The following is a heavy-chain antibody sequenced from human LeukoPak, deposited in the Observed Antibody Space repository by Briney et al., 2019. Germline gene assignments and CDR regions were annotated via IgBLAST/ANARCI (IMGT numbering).Heavy chain of an antibody. J-gene: IGHJ4*02. D-gene: IGHD3-22*01. CDR3: ARGNSYYDSSGAFDY. V-gene: IGHV4-59*01. CDR1: GGSICTYY. CDR2: IYYSGST. Sequence: SETLSLTCTVSGGSICTYYWSWIRQPPGKGLEWIGYIYYSGSTNYNPSLKSRVSMSVDTSKNQFSLKLSSVTAADTAVYYCARGNSYYDSSGAFDYWGQGTLVTVSS.